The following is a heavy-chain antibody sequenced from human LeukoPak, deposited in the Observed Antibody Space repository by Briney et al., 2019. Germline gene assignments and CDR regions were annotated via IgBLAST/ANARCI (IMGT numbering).Heavy chain of an antibody. CDR1: GGSISSGSYY. CDR3: ETEDIVLVPASKIDYDYYYYMDV. CDR2: IYTSGST. Sequence: SGTLSLTCTVSGGSISSGSYYWSWIREPAGNGLERIVRIYTSGSTNYNPSLKSRVTISVDTSKNKYSLKLSSVTAADTAVYLCETEDIVLVPASKIDYDYYYYMDVWRKATTVTVSS. D-gene: IGHD2-2*01. V-gene: IGHV4-61*02. J-gene: IGHJ6*03.